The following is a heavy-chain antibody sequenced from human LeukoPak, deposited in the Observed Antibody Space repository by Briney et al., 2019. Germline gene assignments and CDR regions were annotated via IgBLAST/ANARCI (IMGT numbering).Heavy chain of an antibody. J-gene: IGHJ4*02. CDR1: GFTFSSYE. Sequence: GGSLRLSCAASGFTFSSYEMNWVRQAPGKGLEWVSYISSSGSSIYYADSVKGRFTISRDNAKNSLYLQMNSLRAEDTAVYYCASDGGYSSGYFDYWGQGTLVTVSS. CDR2: ISSSGSSI. D-gene: IGHD6-19*01. V-gene: IGHV3-48*03. CDR3: ASDGGYSSGYFDY.